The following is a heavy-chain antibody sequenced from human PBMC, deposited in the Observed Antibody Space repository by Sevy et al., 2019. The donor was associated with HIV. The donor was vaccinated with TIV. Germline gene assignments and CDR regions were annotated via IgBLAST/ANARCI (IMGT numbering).Heavy chain of an antibody. Sequence: ASVKVSCKASGGTFSSYAISWVRQAPGQGLEWMGGIIPIFGTANYAQKFQGRVTITADESTSTAYMELSSLRSEDTAVYYCARDKVTAIPAGDYYYGMDVSGQGTTVTVSS. CDR3: ARDKVTAIPAGDYYYGMDV. D-gene: IGHD2-21*02. CDR1: GGTFSSYA. J-gene: IGHJ6*02. V-gene: IGHV1-69*13. CDR2: IIPIFGTA.